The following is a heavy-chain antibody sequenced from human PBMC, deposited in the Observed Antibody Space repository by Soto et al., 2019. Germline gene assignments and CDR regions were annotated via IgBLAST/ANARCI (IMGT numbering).Heavy chain of an antibody. J-gene: IGHJ5*02. V-gene: IGHV4-4*09. D-gene: IGHD3-22*01. CDR2: MYKGGSI. CDR3: ARSYYDRSGYAVDP. Sequence: QVQLQESGPGLVKPSETLSLTCRVSGGSISDDYWSWIRQPPGKRLEWIGYMYKGGSINYNPSLKSRVTISVDTSKNQFSLKLSSVTAADTVVYYCARSYYDRSGYAVDPWGQGTLVTVSS. CDR1: GGSISDDY.